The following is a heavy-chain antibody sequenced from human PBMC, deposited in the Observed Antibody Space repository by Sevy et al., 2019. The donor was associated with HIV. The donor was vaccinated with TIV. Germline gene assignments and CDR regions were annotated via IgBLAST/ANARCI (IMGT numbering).Heavy chain of an antibody. V-gene: IGHV3-30*18. CDR3: AKDQDDSSSWYTGGMDY. CDR1: GFTFSSYG. J-gene: IGHJ4*02. CDR2: TSYDGSNK. D-gene: IGHD6-13*01. Sequence: GGSLRLSCAASGFTFSSYGMHWVRQAPGKGLEWVAVTSYDGSNKYYADSVKGQFTISRDNSKNTLYLQMNSLRAEDTAVYYCAKDQDDSSSWYTGGMDYGGQGTLVTVSS.